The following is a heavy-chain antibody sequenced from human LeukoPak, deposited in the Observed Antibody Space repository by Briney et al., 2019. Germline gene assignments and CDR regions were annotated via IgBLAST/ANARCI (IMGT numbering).Heavy chain of an antibody. V-gene: IGHV3-21*01. CDR1: GFTFSSYS. Sequence: GGSLRLSCAASGFTFSSYSMNWVRQAPGKGLEWVSSISSSSSYIYYADSVKGRFTISRDNAKNSLYLQMNSLRAEDTAVYYCARDRDTDMAVIDYWGQGTLVTVSS. CDR3: ARDRDTDMAVIDY. CDR2: ISSSSSYI. J-gene: IGHJ4*02. D-gene: IGHD5-18*01.